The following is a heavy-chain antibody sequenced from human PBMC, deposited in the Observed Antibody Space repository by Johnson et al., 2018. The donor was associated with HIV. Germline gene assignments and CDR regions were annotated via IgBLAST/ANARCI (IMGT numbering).Heavy chain of an antibody. Sequence: EVQLVESGGGVVQPGRSLRLSCAASGFTFDDYAMHWVRQAPGKGLEWVSGISWNSGSIGYADSVKGRFTISRDNAKNSLYLQMNSLRADDTAVYYCARGSGGIVGAQDIWGQGTMVTVSS. CDR1: GFTFDDYA. CDR3: ARGSGGIVGAQDI. CDR2: ISWNSGSI. V-gene: IGHV3-9*01. J-gene: IGHJ3*02. D-gene: IGHD1-26*01.